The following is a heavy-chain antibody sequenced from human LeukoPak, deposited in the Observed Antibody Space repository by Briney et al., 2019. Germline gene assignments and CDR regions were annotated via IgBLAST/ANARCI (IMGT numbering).Heavy chain of an antibody. CDR1: GSTFSNYA. CDR3: AKQFLDAN. D-gene: IGHD1-1*01. CDR2: ISESGDTT. V-gene: IGHV3-23*01. J-gene: IGHJ4*02. Sequence: GGSLRLSCEVSGSTFSNYAMNWVRQAPGKGLEWVSSISESGDTTDYADSVKGRFTISRDNSKNTLFLQMNSLRAEDTAVYYCAKQFLDANWGQGTLVTVSS.